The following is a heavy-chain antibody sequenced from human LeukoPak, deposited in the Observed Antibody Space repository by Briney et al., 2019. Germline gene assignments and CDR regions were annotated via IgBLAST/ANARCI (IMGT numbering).Heavy chain of an antibody. V-gene: IGHV3-23*01. CDR3: AKDSDCSGGSCYSFYGMDV. J-gene: IGHJ6*02. CDR2: ISGSGGST. Sequence: GGSLRLSCAASGFTLSSYAMSWVRQAPGKGLEWVSAISGSGGSTYYADSVKGRFTISRDNSKNTLYLQMNSLRAEDTAVYYCAKDSDCSGGSCYSFYGMDVWGQGTTVTVSS. CDR1: GFTLSSYA. D-gene: IGHD2-15*01.